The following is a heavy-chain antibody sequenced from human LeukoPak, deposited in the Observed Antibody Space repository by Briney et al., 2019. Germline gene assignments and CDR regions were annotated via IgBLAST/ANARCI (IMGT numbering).Heavy chain of an antibody. Sequence: ASVKVSCKASGYTFTSYAMNWVRQAPGQGLEWMGWINTNTGNPTYAQGFTGRFVFSLDTSVSTAYLQISSLKAEDTAVYYRARDLYCSGGSCFWFDPWGQGTLVTVSS. CDR1: GYTFTSYA. J-gene: IGHJ5*02. D-gene: IGHD2-15*01. V-gene: IGHV7-4-1*02. CDR3: ARDLYCSGGSCFWFDP. CDR2: INTNTGNP.